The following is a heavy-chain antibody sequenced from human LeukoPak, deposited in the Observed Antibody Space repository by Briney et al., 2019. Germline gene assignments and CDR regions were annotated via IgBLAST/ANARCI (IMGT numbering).Heavy chain of an antibody. J-gene: IGHJ4*02. Sequence: GGSLRLSCAASGFAFSSYSMNWVRQAPGRGLECVSYISGSSSTIYYADSVKGRFTISRDNAKNSLFLQMHSLRAEDTAVYYCAREAHLGGDYWGQGTLVTVSS. D-gene: IGHD3-16*01. CDR1: GFAFSSYS. V-gene: IGHV3-48*01. CDR3: AREAHLGGDY. CDR2: ISGSSSTI.